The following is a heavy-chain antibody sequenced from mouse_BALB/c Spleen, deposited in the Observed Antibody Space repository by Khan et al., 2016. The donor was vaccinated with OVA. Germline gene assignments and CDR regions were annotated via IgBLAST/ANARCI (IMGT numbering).Heavy chain of an antibody. CDR3: VRHRDYGNPFAY. J-gene: IGHJ3*01. Sequence: EVELVESGGGLVQPGGSLKLSCAASGFTFSSYIMSWVRQTPEKRLEWVAYISNGGGSTYYPDTVKGRFTISRDNANNTLYLQMSSLKSEDTAMYYCVRHRDYGNPFAYWGQGTLVTVSA. CDR1: GFTFSSYI. V-gene: IGHV5-12-2*01. CDR2: ISNGGGST. D-gene: IGHD2-1*01.